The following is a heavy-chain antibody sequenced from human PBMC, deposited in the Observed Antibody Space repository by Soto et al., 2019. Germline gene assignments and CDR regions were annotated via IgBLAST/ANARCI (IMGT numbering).Heavy chain of an antibody. D-gene: IGHD3-16*01. J-gene: IGHJ5*02. CDR3: ASHAVMWMYNLFNH. CDR1: GGSISSSNYH. CDR2: IYYSGST. V-gene: IGHV4-39*01. Sequence: SSETLSLTCPVSGGSISSSNYHWGWIRQPPGKGLEWLGTIYYSGSTYDNPSLKIRVTISVDTSKNQFSLKLTSVTAADTAMYYCASHAVMWMYNLFNHWCQGTLVT.